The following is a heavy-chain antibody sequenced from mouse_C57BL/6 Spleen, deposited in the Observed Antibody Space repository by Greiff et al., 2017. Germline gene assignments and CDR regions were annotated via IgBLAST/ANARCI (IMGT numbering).Heavy chain of an antibody. D-gene: IGHD4-1*01. J-gene: IGHJ2*01. V-gene: IGHV1-61*01. Sequence: QVQLQQPGAELVRPGSSVKLSCKASGYTFTSYWMDWVKQRPGQGLEWIGNIHPSDSETNYNQKFKDKATLTVDKSSSTAYMQLSSLTSEDAAVYYCARETGRYYFDYWGQGTTLTVSS. CDR3: ARETGRYYFDY. CDR2: IHPSDSET. CDR1: GYTFTSYW.